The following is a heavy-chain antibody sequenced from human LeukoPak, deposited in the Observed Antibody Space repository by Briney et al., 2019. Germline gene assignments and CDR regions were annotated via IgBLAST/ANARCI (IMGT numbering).Heavy chain of an antibody. CDR3: ANLIAAAGIDY. CDR2: ISGSGGST. V-gene: IGHV3-23*01. Sequence: GSLRLSCAASGFTFSSYAMSWVRQAPGKGLEWVSAISGSGGSTCYADSVKGRFTISRDNSKNTLYLQMNSLRAEDTAVYYYANLIAAAGIDYWGQGTLVTVSS. CDR1: GFTFSSYA. J-gene: IGHJ4*02. D-gene: IGHD6-13*01.